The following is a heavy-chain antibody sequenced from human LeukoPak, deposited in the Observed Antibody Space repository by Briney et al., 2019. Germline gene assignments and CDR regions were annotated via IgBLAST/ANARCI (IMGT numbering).Heavy chain of an antibody. J-gene: IGHJ4*02. Sequence: SETLSLTCTVSGGSISSYYWSWIRQPPGKGLEWIGYIYYSGSTNYNPSLKSRVTISVDTSKNQFSLKLSSVTAADTAVYYCASPGGPNYYDSSGYSYYFDYWGQGTLVTVSS. CDR3: ASPGGPNYYDSSGYSYYFDY. D-gene: IGHD3-22*01. CDR1: GGSISSYY. CDR2: IYYSGST. V-gene: IGHV4-59*01.